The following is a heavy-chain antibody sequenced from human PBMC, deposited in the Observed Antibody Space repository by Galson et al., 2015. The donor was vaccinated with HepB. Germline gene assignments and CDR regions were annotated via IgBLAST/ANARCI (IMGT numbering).Heavy chain of an antibody. CDR2: ISYDGSNK. Sequence: SLRLSCAASGFTFSSYGMHWVRQAPGKGLEWVAVISYDGSNKYYADSVKGRFTISRDNSKNTLYLQMNSLRAEDTAVYYCAKEVDFWSRSAFDIWGQGTMVTVSS. CDR1: GFTFSSYG. D-gene: IGHD3-3*01. V-gene: IGHV3-30*18. J-gene: IGHJ3*02. CDR3: AKEVDFWSRSAFDI.